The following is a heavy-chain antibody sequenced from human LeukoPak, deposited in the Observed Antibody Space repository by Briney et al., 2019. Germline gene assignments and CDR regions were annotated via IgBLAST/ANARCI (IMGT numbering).Heavy chain of an antibody. Sequence: GGSLRLSCAASGFTVSSYEMNWVRQAPGKGLEWVSYISSSGSTIYYADSVKGRFTISRDNAKNSLYLQMNSLRAEDTAVYYCASPNDYYDSSGFDYWGQGTLVTVSS. D-gene: IGHD3-22*01. CDR2: ISSSGSTI. CDR3: ASPNDYYDSSGFDY. J-gene: IGHJ4*02. V-gene: IGHV3-48*03. CDR1: GFTVSSYE.